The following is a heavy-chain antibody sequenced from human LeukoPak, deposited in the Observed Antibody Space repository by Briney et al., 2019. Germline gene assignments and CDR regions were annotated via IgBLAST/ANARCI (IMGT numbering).Heavy chain of an antibody. V-gene: IGHV1-8*01. CDR1: GYTFTNYD. D-gene: IGHD6-6*01. CDR2: MNSNTGNT. Sequence: ASVKVSCKASGYTFTNYDINWVRQATGQGLEWMGWMNSNTGNTGYAQKFQGRVTMTRDTSISTAYMELSSLSSEDTAVYYCPRVAARRVNWFDPWGQGTLVTVSS. J-gene: IGHJ5*02. CDR3: PRVAARRVNWFDP.